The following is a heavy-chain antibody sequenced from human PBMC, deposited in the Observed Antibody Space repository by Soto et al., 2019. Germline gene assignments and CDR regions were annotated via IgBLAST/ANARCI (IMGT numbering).Heavy chain of an antibody. J-gene: IGHJ6*02. CDR3: AGGITIFGVGSMDV. CDR1: GFTFSSYS. Sequence: GGSLRLSCAASGFTFSSYSMNWVRQAPGKGLEWVSSISSSSSYIYYADSVKGRFTISRDNAKNSLYLQMNSLRAEDTAVYYCAGGITIFGVGSMDVWGQGTKVTVYS. D-gene: IGHD3-3*01. CDR2: ISSSSSYI. V-gene: IGHV3-21*01.